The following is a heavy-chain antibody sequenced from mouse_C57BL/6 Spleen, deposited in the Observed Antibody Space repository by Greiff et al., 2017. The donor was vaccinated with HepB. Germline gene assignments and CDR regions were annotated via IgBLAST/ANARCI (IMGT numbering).Heavy chain of an antibody. CDR1: GYSITSGYY. CDR2: ISYDGSN. CDR3: ARGRDYDEGSYAMDY. V-gene: IGHV3-6*01. Sequence: DVKLQESGPGLVKPSQSLSLTCSVTGYSITSGYYWNWIRQFPGNKLECMGYISYDGSNNYNPSLKNRISITRDTSKNQFFLKLNSVTTEDTATYYCARGRDYDEGSYAMDYWGQGSSVTVSS. J-gene: IGHJ4*01. D-gene: IGHD2-4*01.